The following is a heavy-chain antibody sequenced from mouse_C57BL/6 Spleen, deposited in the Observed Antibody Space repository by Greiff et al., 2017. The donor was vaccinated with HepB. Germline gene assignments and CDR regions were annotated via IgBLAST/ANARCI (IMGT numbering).Heavy chain of an antibody. J-gene: IGHJ1*03. D-gene: IGHD1-1*01. Sequence: EVQVVESGGGLVKPGGSLKLSCAASGFTFSDYGMHWVRQAPEKGLEWVAYISSGSSTIYYADTVKGRFTISRDNAKNTLFLQMTSLRSEDTAMYYCARTTTVVAWYFDVWGTGTTVTVSS. CDR3: ARTTTVVAWYFDV. CDR2: ISSGSSTI. CDR1: GFTFSDYG. V-gene: IGHV5-17*01.